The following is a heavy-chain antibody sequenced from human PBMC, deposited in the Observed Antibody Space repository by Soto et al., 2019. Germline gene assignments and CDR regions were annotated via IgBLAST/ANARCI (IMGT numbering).Heavy chain of an antibody. CDR3: VGDARIASD. J-gene: IGHJ4*02. V-gene: IGHV3-11*05. CDR1: GFSFSGHY. Sequence: QVQVVESGGDLVRPGGSLTLSCAASGFSFSGHYMNWIRQSPGKGLEWISYISGSSHDTNYADSVRGRFTISRDNAKNSLYLEMNSLRDDDTAVYYCVGDARIASDWGKGTLVTVSS. CDR2: ISGSSHDT. D-gene: IGHD2-15*01.